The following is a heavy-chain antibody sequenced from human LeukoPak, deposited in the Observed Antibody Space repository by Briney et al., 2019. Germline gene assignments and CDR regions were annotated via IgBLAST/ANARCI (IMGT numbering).Heavy chain of an antibody. V-gene: IGHV4-34*01. CDR2: INHGGST. CDR1: GGSFSYYY. CDR3: ARSADYYDTVDP. J-gene: IGHJ5*02. D-gene: IGHD3-22*01. Sequence: SETLSLTCAVNGGSFSYYYWTWIRQAPGKGLEWLGEINHGGSTNYNPSLKSRVTISVDTSKRQFSLKMRFVTAADTAMYYCARSADYYDTVDPWGQGTLVTVSS.